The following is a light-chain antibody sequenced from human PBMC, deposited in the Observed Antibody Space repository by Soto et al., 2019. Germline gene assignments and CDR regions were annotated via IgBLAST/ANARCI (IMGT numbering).Light chain of an antibody. J-gene: IGLJ2*01. CDR3: SSYTSSSTPQLV. V-gene: IGLV2-14*01. Sequence: QSALTQPASVSGSPGQSITISCTGTSSDVGGYNYVSWYQHHPGKAPKLMIYEVNNRPSGVSNRFSGSKSGNTASLTISGLQAEDEADYYCSSYTSSSTPQLVFGGGTKVTVL. CDR1: SSDVGGYNY. CDR2: EVN.